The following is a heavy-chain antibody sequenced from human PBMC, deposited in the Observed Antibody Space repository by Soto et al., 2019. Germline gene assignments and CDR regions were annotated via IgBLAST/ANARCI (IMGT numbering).Heavy chain of an antibody. CDR3: ARMETFGSLNWFDP. V-gene: IGHV1-8*01. CDR1: GYSFTNNN. D-gene: IGHD3-16*01. CDR2: MNPGSGDT. J-gene: IGHJ5*02. Sequence: ASVKVSCKASGYSFTNNNVRWVRQATGQGLEWMGWMNPGSGDTGYAQKFQGRVTMTRDISIATAYMELSSLRSDDTAIYYCARMETFGSLNWFDPWGQGTLVTAYS.